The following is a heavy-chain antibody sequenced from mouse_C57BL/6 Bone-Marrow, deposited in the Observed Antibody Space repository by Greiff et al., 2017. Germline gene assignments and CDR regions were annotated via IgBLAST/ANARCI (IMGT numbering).Heavy chain of an antibody. V-gene: IGHV3-6*01. CDR2: ISYDGSN. CDR1: GYSITSGYY. D-gene: IGHD1-1*01. CDR3: ASDYYARRGDFAV. Sequence: EVQLQESGPGLVKPSQSLSLTCSVTGYSITSGYYWNWIRQFPGNKLEWMGYISYDGSNNYNPSLKNRISITRDTSKNQFFLKLNSVTTEDTATYYCASDYYARRGDFAVWGTGTTVTVSS. J-gene: IGHJ1*03.